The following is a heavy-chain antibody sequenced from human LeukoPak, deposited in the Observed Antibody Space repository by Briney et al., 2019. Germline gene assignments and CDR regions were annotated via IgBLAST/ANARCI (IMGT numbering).Heavy chain of an antibody. CDR2: IYYSGST. Sequence: SETLSLTCTVSGGSISSYYWSWIRQPPGKGLEWIGYIYYSGSTNYNPSLKSRVTISVDTSKNQFSLKLSSVIAADTAVYYCARAYYGSGSYYMDVWGKGTTVTISS. V-gene: IGHV4-59*01. D-gene: IGHD3-10*01. CDR3: ARAYYGSGSYYMDV. J-gene: IGHJ6*03. CDR1: GGSISSYY.